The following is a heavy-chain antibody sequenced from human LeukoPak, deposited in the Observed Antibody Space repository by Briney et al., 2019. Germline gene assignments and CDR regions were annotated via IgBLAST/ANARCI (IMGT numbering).Heavy chain of an antibody. Sequence: GRSLRLSCAASGFTFSSYAMHWVRQAPGKGLEWVAVISYDGSNKYYADSVKGRFTISRDNSKNTLYLQMNSLRAEDTAVYYCARDRYCSGGSCYRWSAFDIWGQGTMVTVSS. CDR1: GFTFSSYA. CDR2: ISYDGSNK. V-gene: IGHV3-30*04. CDR3: ARDRYCSGGSCYRWSAFDI. J-gene: IGHJ3*02. D-gene: IGHD2-15*01.